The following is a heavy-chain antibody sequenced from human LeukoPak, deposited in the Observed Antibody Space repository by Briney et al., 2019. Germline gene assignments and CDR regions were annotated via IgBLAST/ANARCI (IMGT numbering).Heavy chain of an antibody. J-gene: IGHJ4*02. CDR1: GYTFTSYA. V-gene: IGHV7-4-1*02. D-gene: IGHD2-21*02. CDR3: ARGAVLSDFEGFDY. CDR2: INTNTGNP. Sequence: ASVKVSCKASGYTFTSYALNWVRQAPGQGLGWMGWINTNTGNPTYAQGFTGRFVFSLDTSVSTAYLQISSLKAEDAAVYYCARGAVLSDFEGFDYWGQGTLVTVSS.